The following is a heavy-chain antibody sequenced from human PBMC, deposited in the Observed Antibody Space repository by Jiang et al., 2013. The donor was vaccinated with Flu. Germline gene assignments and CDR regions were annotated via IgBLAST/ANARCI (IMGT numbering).Heavy chain of an antibody. Sequence: LICTVSGDPSAVMVSTGTGSASTPEGPGVDWVHLLQWERLLQPVPPTNRLTISMDTSKNQFSLRLTSVTAADTAMYYCAADHFDSNGSYYDSWGQGTLVTVSS. CDR2: LLQWER. D-gene: IGHD3-22*01. J-gene: IGHJ1*01. CDR3: AADHFDSNGSYYDS. V-gene: IGHV4-31*03. CDR1: GDPSAVMVST.